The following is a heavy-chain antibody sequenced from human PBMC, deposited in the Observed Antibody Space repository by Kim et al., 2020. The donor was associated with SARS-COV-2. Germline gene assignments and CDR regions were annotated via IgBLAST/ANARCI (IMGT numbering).Heavy chain of an antibody. CDR3: AKGVYGSSWYSNWFDP. V-gene: IGHV3-23*01. Sequence: VKGRFTISRDNSKNTLYLQMNSLRAEDTAVYYCAKGVYGSSWYSNWFDPWGQGTLVTVSS. J-gene: IGHJ5*02. D-gene: IGHD6-13*01.